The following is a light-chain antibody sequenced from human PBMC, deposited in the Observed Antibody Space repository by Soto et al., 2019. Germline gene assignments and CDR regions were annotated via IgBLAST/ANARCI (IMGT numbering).Light chain of an antibody. J-gene: IGKJ1*01. CDR3: QQYYTTPPA. V-gene: IGKV4-1*01. CDR1: QSVLYSTNNKNY. Sequence: DIVMTQSPDSLAVSLGERATINCKSSQSVLYSTNNKNYLAWYQQKPGQPPKLLIYWASTREFGVPDRFSGSGSGTDFTLTISSLQTEDVAVYYCQQYYTTPPAFGQGTKVDI. CDR2: WAS.